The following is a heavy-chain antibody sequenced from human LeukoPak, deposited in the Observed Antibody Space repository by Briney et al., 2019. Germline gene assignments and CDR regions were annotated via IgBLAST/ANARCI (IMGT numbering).Heavy chain of an antibody. D-gene: IGHD5-18*01. J-gene: IGHJ4*02. CDR2: INHSGST. CDR1: GGSFSGYY. Sequence: SETLSLTCAVYGGSFSGYYWSWIRQPPGKGLEWIGEINHSGSTNYNPFLKSRVTISVDTSKNQFSLKLSSVTAADTAVYYCARARGFGYSYGYYFDYWGQGTLVSVSS. CDR3: ARARGFGYSYGYYFDY. V-gene: IGHV4-34*01.